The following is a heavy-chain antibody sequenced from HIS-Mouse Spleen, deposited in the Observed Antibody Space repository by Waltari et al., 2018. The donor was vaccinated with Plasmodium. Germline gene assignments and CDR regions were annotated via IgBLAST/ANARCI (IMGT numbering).Heavy chain of an antibody. Sequence: QVQLVESGGGVVQPGRSLRLSCAASGFTFNSYAMHWVRQAPGKGLDWGAVISYDGSNKYYADSVKGRFTISRDNSKNTLYLQMNSLRAEDTAVYYCARDRRLAFDYWGQGTLVTVSS. D-gene: IGHD2-15*01. CDR1: GFTFNSYA. J-gene: IGHJ4*02. V-gene: IGHV3-30-3*01. CDR3: ARDRRLAFDY. CDR2: ISYDGSNK.